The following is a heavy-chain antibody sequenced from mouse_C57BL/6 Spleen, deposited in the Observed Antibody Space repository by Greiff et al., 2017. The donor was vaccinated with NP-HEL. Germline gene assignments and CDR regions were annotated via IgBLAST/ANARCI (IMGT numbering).Heavy chain of an antibody. J-gene: IGHJ4*01. CDR1: GYTFTSYW. D-gene: IGHD2-3*01. CDR3: TIDGPYYCAMDY. Sequence: VQLQQSGTELVKPGASVKLSCKASGYTFTSYWMHWVKQRPGQGLEWIGNINPSNGGTNYNEKFKSKATLTVDKSSSTAYMPLSSLTSEDAAVYYCTIDGPYYCAMDYWGQGTSVTVSS. CDR2: INPSNGGT. V-gene: IGHV1-53*01.